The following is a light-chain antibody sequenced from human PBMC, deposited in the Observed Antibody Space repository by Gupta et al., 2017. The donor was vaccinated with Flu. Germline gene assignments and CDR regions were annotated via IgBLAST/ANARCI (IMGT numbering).Light chain of an antibody. CDR2: DKN. J-gene: IGLJ2*01. V-gene: IGLV3-19*01. CDR3: NSRDSTANHQAV. CDR1: SLRNSY. Sequence: SSALAQDPAVSVALGQTVRITCQGDSLRNSYASWYHQKPGQAPVLVIYDKNIRPSGSPDRFSGSSSGNTAALTITGAQAEEEADYYCNSRDSTANHQAVFGGGTKLTVL.